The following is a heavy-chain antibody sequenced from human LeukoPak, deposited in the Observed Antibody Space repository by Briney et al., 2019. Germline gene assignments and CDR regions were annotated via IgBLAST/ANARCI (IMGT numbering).Heavy chain of an antibody. V-gene: IGHV1-46*01. CDR1: GYTFSNYY. J-gene: IGHJ4*02. CDR2: LNPSAILT. CDR3: ARDSEVVPAYYFDY. D-gene: IGHD2-15*01. Sequence: ASVKVSCKASGYTFSNYYIHWVRQVPGQGLEWMGILNPSAILTTYAQQFQGRVTMISDTATSTVYMELRGLRSEDTAVYYCARDSEVVPAYYFDYWGQGALVTVSS.